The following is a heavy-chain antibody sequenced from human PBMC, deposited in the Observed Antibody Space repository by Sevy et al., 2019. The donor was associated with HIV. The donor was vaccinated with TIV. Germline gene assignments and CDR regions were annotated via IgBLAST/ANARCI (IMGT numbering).Heavy chain of an antibody. CDR3: ARRSAYYYGSESYPDY. J-gene: IGHJ4*02. V-gene: IGHV5-51*01. Sequence: GEALKISCKGSGYSFTSYWIGWVRQMPGKGLEWMGIIYPGDSDTRYSPSFQGQVTISADKSISTAYLQWSSLKASDTAMYYCARRSAYYYGSESYPDYWGQGTLVTVSS. CDR2: IYPGDSDT. CDR1: GYSFTSYW. D-gene: IGHD3-10*01.